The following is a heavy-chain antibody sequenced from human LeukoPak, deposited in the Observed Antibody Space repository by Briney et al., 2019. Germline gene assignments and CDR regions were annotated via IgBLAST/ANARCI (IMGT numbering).Heavy chain of an antibody. J-gene: IGHJ4*02. D-gene: IGHD2-2*01. CDR2: IDPSDSYT. CDR3: ARQGEVGYCSSTSCPLRY. V-gene: IGHV5-10-1*01. CDR1: GYSFTSYW. Sequence: GESLKISCKGSGYSFTSYWISWVRQMPGKGLEWMGRIDPSDSYTNYSPSFQGHVTISADKSISTAYLQWSSLKASDTAMYYCARQGEVGYCSSTSCPLRYWGQGTLVTVSS.